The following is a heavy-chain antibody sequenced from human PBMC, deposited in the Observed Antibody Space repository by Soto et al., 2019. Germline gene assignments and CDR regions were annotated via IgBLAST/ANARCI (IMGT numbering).Heavy chain of an antibody. CDR3: ARLERITIFGVVTGSGSIDP. Sequence: PSETLSLTCAVYGGSFSGYYWSWIRQPPGKGLEWIGEINHSGSTNYNPSLKSRVTISVDTSKNQFSLKLSSVTAADTAVYYCARLERITIFGVVTGSGSIDPWGRGTLVTVSS. J-gene: IGHJ5*02. V-gene: IGHV4-34*01. CDR2: INHSGST. CDR1: GGSFSGYY. D-gene: IGHD3-3*01.